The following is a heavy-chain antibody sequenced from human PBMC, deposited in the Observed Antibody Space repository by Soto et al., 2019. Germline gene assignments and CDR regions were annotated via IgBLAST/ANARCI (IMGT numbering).Heavy chain of an antibody. J-gene: IGHJ6*02. D-gene: IGHD2-21*01. CDR2: IYHSGST. Sequence: TSETLSLTCAVSGGSISSSNWWSWVRQPPGKGLEWIGEIYHSGSTNYNPSLKSRVTISVDKSKNQFSLKLSSVTAADTAVYYCARSGSGCGGHHYYYYGMDVWGQGTTVTVSS. CDR3: ARSGSGCGGHHYYYYGMDV. CDR1: GGSISSSNW. V-gene: IGHV4-4*02.